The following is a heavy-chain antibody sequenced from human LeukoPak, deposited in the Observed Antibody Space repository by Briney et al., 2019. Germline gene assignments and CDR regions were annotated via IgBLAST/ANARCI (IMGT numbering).Heavy chain of an antibody. D-gene: IGHD4-17*01. CDR3: AKDLFDGDSGDY. CDR2: ISYDGSNK. J-gene: IGHJ4*02. CDR1: GFTFSSYG. V-gene: IGHV3-30*18. Sequence: GGSLRLSCAASGFTFSSYGMPWVRQAPGKGLEWVAVISYDGSNKYYADSVKGRFTISRDNSKNTLYLQMNSLRAEDTAVYYCAKDLFDGDSGDYWGQGTLVTVSS.